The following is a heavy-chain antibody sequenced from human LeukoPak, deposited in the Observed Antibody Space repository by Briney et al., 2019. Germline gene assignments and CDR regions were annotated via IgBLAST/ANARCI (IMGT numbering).Heavy chain of an antibody. CDR3: ARVLNWKPRSGNGMDV. Sequence: SETLSLTCAVYGGSFSGYYWSWIRQPPGKGLEWIGEINHSGSTNYNPSLKSRVTISVDTSKNQFSLKLSSVTAADTAVYYCARVLNWKPRSGNGMDVWGQGTTVTVSS. CDR1: GGSFSGYY. J-gene: IGHJ6*02. D-gene: IGHD1-1*01. V-gene: IGHV4-34*01. CDR2: INHSGST.